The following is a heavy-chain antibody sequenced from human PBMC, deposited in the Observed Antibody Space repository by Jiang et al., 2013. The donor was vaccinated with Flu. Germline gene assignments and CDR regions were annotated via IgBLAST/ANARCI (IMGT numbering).Heavy chain of an antibody. V-gene: IGHV5-51*01. Sequence: PGESLKISCKGSGYSFTSYWIGWVRQMPGKGLEWMGIIYPGDSDTRYSPSFQGQVTISADKSISTAYLQWSSLKASDTAMYYCARRRYDYDFWSGYYRRWFDPWGQGTLVTVSS. CDR1: GYSFTSYW. J-gene: IGHJ5*02. CDR2: IYPGDSDT. D-gene: IGHD3-3*01. CDR3: ARRRYDYDFWSGYYRRWFDP.